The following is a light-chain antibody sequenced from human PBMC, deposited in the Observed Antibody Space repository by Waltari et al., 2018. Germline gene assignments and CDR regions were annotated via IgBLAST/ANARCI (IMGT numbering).Light chain of an antibody. J-gene: IGLJ2*01. CDR2: EVS. V-gene: IGLV2-14*01. CDR1: SSDVGGYNY. CDR3: SSYTSSSNVV. Sequence: QSALTQPASVSGSPGQSITISCPGTSSDVGGYNYVSWYQPHPGKAPKLMIYEVSNRPSGVSNRFSGSKSGNTASLTISGLQAEDEADYYCSSYTSSSNVVFGGGTKLTVL.